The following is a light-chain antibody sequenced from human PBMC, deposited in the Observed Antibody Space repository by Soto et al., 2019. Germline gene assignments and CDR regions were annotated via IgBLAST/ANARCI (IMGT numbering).Light chain of an antibody. CDR3: ISYTDRQSYL. Sequence: QSALTQPASVSGSPGQSITISCSGTSSDIGSYDHVAWYQQFPGKSPKLIIYAVSDRPSGVSDRFSGSKSGISASLTISGLQTEDEADYYCISYTDRQSYLFGTGTKSPS. CDR2: AVS. J-gene: IGLJ1*01. CDR1: SSDIGSYDH. V-gene: IGLV2-14*03.